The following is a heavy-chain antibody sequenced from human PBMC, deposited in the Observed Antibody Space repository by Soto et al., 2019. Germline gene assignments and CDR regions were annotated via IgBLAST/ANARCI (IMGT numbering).Heavy chain of an antibody. J-gene: IGHJ3*02. Sequence: HPGGSLRLSCAASGFTFDDYAMHWVRQAPGKGLEWVSGISWNSGSIGYADSVKGRFTISRDNAKNSLYLQMNSLRAEDTALYYCAKDQQYDYCSSTSCYSYRGHAFDIWGQGTMVTVSS. CDR3: AKDQQYDYCSSTSCYSYRGHAFDI. CDR1: GFTFDDYA. D-gene: IGHD2-2*01. V-gene: IGHV3-9*01. CDR2: ISWNSGSI.